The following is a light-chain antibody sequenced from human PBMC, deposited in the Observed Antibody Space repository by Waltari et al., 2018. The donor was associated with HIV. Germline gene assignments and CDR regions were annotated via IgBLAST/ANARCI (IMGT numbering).Light chain of an antibody. CDR3: SSSAGSNNYV. J-gene: IGLJ1*01. V-gene: IGLV2-8*01. Sequence: QSALTQPPSASGSPGQSVTISCTGTSSDVGDSNFVSWYQQHPGKAPKVMIYEGSKRLAGVPGRFSGSKSGNTASLTVSGLQAEDEADYYCSSSAGSNNYVFGTGTKVTVL. CDR2: EGS. CDR1: SSDVGDSNF.